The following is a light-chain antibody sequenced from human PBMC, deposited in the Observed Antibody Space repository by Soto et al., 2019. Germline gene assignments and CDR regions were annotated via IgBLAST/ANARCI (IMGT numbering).Light chain of an antibody. Sequence: QSVLTQPASVSGSPGLSITISCTGTSSDVGGYNYVSWYQQHPGKAPKLMIYDVSNRPSGVSNRFSGSKSGNTASLTISGLQAEDEADYYCSSYTSSSTQVFGTGTKVNVL. CDR3: SSYTSSSTQV. CDR2: DVS. V-gene: IGLV2-14*01. CDR1: SSDVGGYNY. J-gene: IGLJ1*01.